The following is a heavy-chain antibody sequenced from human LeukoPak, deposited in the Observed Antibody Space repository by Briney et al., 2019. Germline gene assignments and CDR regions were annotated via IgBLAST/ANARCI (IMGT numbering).Heavy chain of an antibody. V-gene: IGHV4-59*01. D-gene: IGHD6-19*01. Sequence: PSETLSLTCTVSGGSINSYYWSWIRRPPGKGLEWIGYDAYSGSTNYNPSLKSRVTISVDTSKNQFSLRLSSVTAADTAVYYCARTVSGYYFNSWGQGTLVTVSS. CDR1: GGSINSYY. J-gene: IGHJ4*02. CDR2: DAYSGST. CDR3: ARTVSGYYFNS.